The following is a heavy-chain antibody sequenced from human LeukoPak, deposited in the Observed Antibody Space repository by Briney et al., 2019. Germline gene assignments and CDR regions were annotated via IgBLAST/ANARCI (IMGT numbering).Heavy chain of an antibody. CDR2: INPNSGGT. CDR1: GYTFTSYG. J-gene: IGHJ3*02. D-gene: IGHD3-10*01. Sequence: ASVKVSCKASGYTFTSYGIRWVRQAPGQGLEWMGWINPNSGGTNYAQKFQGRITMTRDTSINTFYMELSRLRYDDTAFYYCARDGSFDMWGQGTMVTVSS. V-gene: IGHV1-2*02. CDR3: ARDGSFDM.